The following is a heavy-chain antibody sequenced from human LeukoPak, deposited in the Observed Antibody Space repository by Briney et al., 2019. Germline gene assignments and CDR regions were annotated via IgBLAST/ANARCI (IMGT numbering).Heavy chain of an antibody. D-gene: IGHD6-19*01. CDR1: GGTFSSYA. V-gene: IGHV1-69*13. Sequence: SVKVSCKASGGTFSSYAISWVRQAPGQGLEWMGGIIPIFGTANYAQKLQGRVTITADESTSTAYMELSSLRSEDTAVYYCARELSIAVAGYFDYWGQGTLVTVSS. CDR3: ARELSIAVAGYFDY. J-gene: IGHJ4*02. CDR2: IIPIFGTA.